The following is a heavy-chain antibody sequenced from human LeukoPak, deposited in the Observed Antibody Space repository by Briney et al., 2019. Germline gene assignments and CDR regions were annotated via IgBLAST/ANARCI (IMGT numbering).Heavy chain of an antibody. J-gene: IGHJ4*02. V-gene: IGHV3-7*01. CDR2: IKQDGSEK. D-gene: IGHD3-22*01. CDR3: ARDLFTYYYDSSGYFDY. Sequence: GGSLRLSCAASGFTFSSYWMSWVRQAPGKGLEWVANIKQDGSEKYYVDSVKGRFTISRDNAKNSLYLQMNSLRAEDTAVYYCARDLFTYYYDSSGYFDYWGQGTLVTVSS. CDR1: GFTFSSYW.